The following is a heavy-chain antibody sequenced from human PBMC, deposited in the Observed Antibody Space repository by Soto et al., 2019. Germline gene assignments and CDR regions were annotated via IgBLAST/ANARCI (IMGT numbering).Heavy chain of an antibody. CDR3: AREGVAPYYYDAFDI. Sequence: GASVKVSCKASGYTFTRSGISWVRQAPGQGLEWMGWISTYNGDTNYAQTFQGRVTMTTDTSTSTVHMEVRSLRSDDTAVYYCAREGVAPYYYDAFDIWGQGTMVTVSS. J-gene: IGHJ3*02. D-gene: IGHD3-22*01. CDR1: GYTFTRSG. V-gene: IGHV1-18*01. CDR2: ISTYNGDT.